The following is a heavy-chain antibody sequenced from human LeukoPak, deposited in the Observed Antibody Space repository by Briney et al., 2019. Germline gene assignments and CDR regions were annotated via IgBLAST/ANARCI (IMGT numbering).Heavy chain of an antibody. J-gene: IGHJ4*02. CDR3: AREVRVGAKAFDY. CDR1: GGSVSSGSYY. V-gene: IGHV4-61*01. CDR2: IYYSGST. D-gene: IGHD1-26*01. Sequence: KPSETLSLTCTVSGGSVSSGSYYWSWIRQPPGKGLEWNGYIYYSGSTNYNPSLKSRVTISVDTSKNQFSLKLSSVTAVDTAVYYCAREVRVGAKAFDYWGQGTLVTVSS.